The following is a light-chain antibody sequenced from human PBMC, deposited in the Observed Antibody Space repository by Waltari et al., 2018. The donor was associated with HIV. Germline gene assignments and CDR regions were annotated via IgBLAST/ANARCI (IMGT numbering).Light chain of an antibody. Sequence: QSALTQPPAASGSPGQSVTISCTGTSNDIGPYNYVSWYQQHPDKAPRLLIYEVNKRPSGVPGRFSDSKSGNTASLTVSGLQAEDEADYYCSSYAGSGNLLLFGGGTKVTVL. J-gene: IGLJ6*01. CDR3: SSYAGSGNLLL. CDR1: SNDIGPYNY. CDR2: EVN. V-gene: IGLV2-8*01.